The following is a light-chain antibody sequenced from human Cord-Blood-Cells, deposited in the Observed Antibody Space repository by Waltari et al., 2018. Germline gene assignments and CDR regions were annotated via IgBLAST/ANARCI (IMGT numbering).Light chain of an antibody. Sequence: EIVMTQSPATLSVSPGESATLSCRASQSVSSNLDWYQQKPGQAPRRLIYGASTRATGIPARFSGSASGTEFTLSISSLQSEDFAGYYCQQYNNWPPYTFCEGTKLEIK. J-gene: IGKJ2*01. CDR1: QSVSSN. V-gene: IGKV3-15*01. CDR3: QQYNNWPPYT. CDR2: GAS.